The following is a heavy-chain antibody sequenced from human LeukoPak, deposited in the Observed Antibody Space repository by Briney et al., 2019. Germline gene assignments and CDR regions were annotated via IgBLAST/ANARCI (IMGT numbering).Heavy chain of an antibody. Sequence: GGSLRLSCAASGFTFSSYWMSWVRQAPGKGLVWVSRINSDGSSTSYADSVKGRFTISRDNAKNTLYLQMNSLRAEDTAVYYCARDIIVLRGFDPWGQGTLVTVSS. CDR2: INSDGSST. CDR3: ARDIIVLRGFDP. D-gene: IGHD2/OR15-2a*01. V-gene: IGHV3-74*01. J-gene: IGHJ5*02. CDR1: GFTFSSYW.